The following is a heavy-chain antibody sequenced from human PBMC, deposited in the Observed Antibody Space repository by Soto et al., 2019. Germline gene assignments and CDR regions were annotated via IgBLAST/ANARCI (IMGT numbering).Heavy chain of an antibody. Sequence: EVQVVESGGGMVQPGGSLRLSCAASGFTFGIHWMTWVRQVPGKGLEWVANINQDGSDKYYVDSVKGRFIISRDNAKDSSYLQMNSLRVEDTAVYYCATSMRHTLDPRGQGTLVTVS. V-gene: IGHV3-7*01. CDR1: GFTFGIHW. CDR2: INQDGSDK. J-gene: IGHJ5*02. CDR3: ATSMRHTLDP. D-gene: IGHD2-21*01.